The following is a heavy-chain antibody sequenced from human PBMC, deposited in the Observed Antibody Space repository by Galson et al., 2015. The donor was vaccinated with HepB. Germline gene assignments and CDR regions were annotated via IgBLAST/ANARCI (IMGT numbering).Heavy chain of an antibody. V-gene: IGHV1-69*13. CDR2: IIPIFGTA. Sequence: SVKVSCKASGGTFSSYAISWVRQAPGQGLEWMGGIIPIFGTANYAQKFQGRVTITADESTSTAYMELSSLRSEDTAVYYCARGKRGDYSNSIDYWGQGTLVTVSS. D-gene: IGHD4-11*01. CDR1: GGTFSSYA. J-gene: IGHJ4*02. CDR3: ARGKRGDYSNSIDY.